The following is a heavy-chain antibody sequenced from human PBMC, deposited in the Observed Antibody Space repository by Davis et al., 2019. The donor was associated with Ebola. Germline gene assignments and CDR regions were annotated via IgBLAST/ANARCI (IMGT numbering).Heavy chain of an antibody. CDR3: AREGGRYYDSSGYVFDI. J-gene: IGHJ3*02. Sequence: ASVMVSCKASGYRFTSYYMHWVRQAPGQGLEWMRIINPITGGTSYAQNFQVRVNMTRDTSTSTVYMELSSLRSEDTAVYYCAREGGRYYDSSGYVFDIWGQGTMVKVSS. D-gene: IGHD3-22*01. CDR2: INPITGGT. CDR1: GYRFTSYY. V-gene: IGHV1-46*03.